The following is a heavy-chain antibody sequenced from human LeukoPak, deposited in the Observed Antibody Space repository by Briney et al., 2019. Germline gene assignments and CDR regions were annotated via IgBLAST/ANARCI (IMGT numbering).Heavy chain of an antibody. CDR3: ASRGYDYEAFDY. CDR1: GFTFSSYG. J-gene: IGHJ4*02. CDR2: IRYDGSNK. V-gene: IGHV3-30*02. D-gene: IGHD5-12*01. Sequence: GGSLRLSCAASGFTFSSYGMHWVRQAPGKGLEWVAFIRYDGSNKYYADSVKGRFTISRDNSKNTLYLQMNSLRAEDTAVYYCASRGYDYEAFDYWGQGTLVTVSS.